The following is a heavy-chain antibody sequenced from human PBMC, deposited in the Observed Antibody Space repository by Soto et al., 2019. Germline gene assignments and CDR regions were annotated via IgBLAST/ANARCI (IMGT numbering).Heavy chain of an antibody. D-gene: IGHD1-26*01. Sequence: EVQLVESGGGLVQPGGSLRLSCAASGFTVSSNYMSWVRQAPGKGLEWVSVIYSGGSTYYADSVKGRFTISRHNSXNTLYLQMNSLRAEDTAVYYCAREIPHSGSYTFDYWGQGTLVTVSS. CDR3: AREIPHSGSYTFDY. J-gene: IGHJ4*02. CDR1: GFTVSSNY. CDR2: IYSGGST. V-gene: IGHV3-53*04.